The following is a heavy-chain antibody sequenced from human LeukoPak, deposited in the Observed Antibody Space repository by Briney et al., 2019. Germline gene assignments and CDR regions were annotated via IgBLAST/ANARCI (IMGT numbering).Heavy chain of an antibody. CDR1: GYTFTSDY. CDR3: ARDSTFRCANGVCLFDP. V-gene: IGHV1-2*02. D-gene: IGHD2-8*01. Sequence: GASVKVSCKASGYTFTSDYMNWVRQAPGQGLEWMGWINPNSGGTSYAQKFQGRVTMTRDTSSSTAYMELSRLRSDDTAVYYCARDSTFRCANGVCLFDPWGQGTLVTVSS. CDR2: INPNSGGT. J-gene: IGHJ5*02.